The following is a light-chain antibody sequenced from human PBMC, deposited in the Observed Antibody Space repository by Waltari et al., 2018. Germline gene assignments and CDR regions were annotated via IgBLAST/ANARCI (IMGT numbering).Light chain of an antibody. CDR3: QAWHRNTVI. V-gene: IGLV3-1*01. Sequence: SYQLTQPPSVSVYPGQTASVTCFGDAFDTEYTSWYQHKPGQSPVLIIYTDSKRPPGTPARFSGSKSGNTATLTISGTQAVDEAAYYCQAWHRNTVIFGGGTELTVL. CDR2: TDS. CDR1: AFDTEY. J-gene: IGLJ2*01.